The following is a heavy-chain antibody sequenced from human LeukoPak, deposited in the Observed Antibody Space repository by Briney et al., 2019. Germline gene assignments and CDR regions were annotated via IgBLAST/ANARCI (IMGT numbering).Heavy chain of an antibody. CDR3: AKGSSWYEGYFDY. J-gene: IGHJ4*02. V-gene: IGHV3-48*01. D-gene: IGHD6-13*01. CDR2: ISSSSSTI. CDR1: GFTFSSYS. Sequence: GGSLRLSCAASGFTFSSYSMNWVRQAPGKGLEWVSYISSSSSTIYYADSVKGRFTISRDNAKNSLYLQMNSLRAEDTAVYYCAKGSSWYEGYFDYWGQGTLVTVSS.